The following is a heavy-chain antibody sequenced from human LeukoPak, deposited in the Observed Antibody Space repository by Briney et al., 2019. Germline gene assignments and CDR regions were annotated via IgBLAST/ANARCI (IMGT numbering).Heavy chain of an antibody. V-gene: IGHV1-24*01. CDR2: FDPEDGET. CDR3: ATSRYDSSGYYGAFDI. CDR1: GFTFRSYG. J-gene: IGHJ3*02. D-gene: IGHD3-22*01. Sequence: GGSLRLSCAASGFTFRSYGMHWVRQAPGKGLEWMGGFDPEDGETIYAQKFQGRVTITEDTSTDTAYMELSSLRSEDTAVYYCATSRYDSSGYYGAFDIWGQGTMVTVSS.